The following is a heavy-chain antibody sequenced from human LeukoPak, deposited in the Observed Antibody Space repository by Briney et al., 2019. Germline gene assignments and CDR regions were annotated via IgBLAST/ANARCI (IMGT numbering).Heavy chain of an antibody. V-gene: IGHV4-34*01. D-gene: IGHD6-13*01. CDR1: GGSFSGYY. J-gene: IGHJ3*02. CDR3: ARSQQLVDAFDI. CDR2: INHSGST. Sequence: SETLSLTCAVYGGSFSGYYWSWIRQPPGKGLEWIGEINHSGSTNYNPSLKSRVTISVDTSKNQFSLKLSSVTAADTAVYYCARSQQLVDAFDIWGQGTMVTVSS.